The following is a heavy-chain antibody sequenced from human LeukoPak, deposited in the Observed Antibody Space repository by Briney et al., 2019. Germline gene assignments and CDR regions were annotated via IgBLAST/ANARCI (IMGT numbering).Heavy chain of an antibody. J-gene: IGHJ4*02. CDR2: IYYSGST. D-gene: IGHD6-19*01. CDR3: ARHVRDSSGRAADY. CDR1: GGSISSSSYY. V-gene: IGHV4-39*01. Sequence: SETLSLTCTVSGGSISSSSYYWGWIRQPPGKGLEWIGSIYYSGSTYYNPSLKSRVTIPVDTSKNQFSLKLSSVTAADTAVYYCARHVRDSSGRAADYWGQGTLVTVSS.